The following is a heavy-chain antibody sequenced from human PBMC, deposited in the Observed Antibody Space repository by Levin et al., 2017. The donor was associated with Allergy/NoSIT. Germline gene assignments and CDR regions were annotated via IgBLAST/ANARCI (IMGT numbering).Heavy chain of an antibody. D-gene: IGHD2-21*02. CDR1: GYNFNNYW. CDR3: ARGDSSNWYGF. J-gene: IGHJ5*01. Sequence: GGSLRLSCKGSGYNFNNYWIGWVRQKPGKGLEWMGIIYPGNSETRYSPSFQGQVTISADKSISTAYLQWSSLKASDTAMYFCARGDSSNWYGFWGQGTLITVSS. CDR2: IYPGNSET. V-gene: IGHV5-51*01.